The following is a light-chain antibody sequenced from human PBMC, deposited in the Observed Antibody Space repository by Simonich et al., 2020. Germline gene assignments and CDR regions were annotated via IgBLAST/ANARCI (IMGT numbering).Light chain of an antibody. CDR3: QQYGSSLMYT. V-gene: IGKV3D-20*01. CDR2: DAS. Sequence: EIVLTQSPGTLSLSPGERATLSCRASQSVSRSYLAWYQQKPGLAPRLLIYDASSRATGIPDRFSGSGSGTDFTLTISRLEPEDFAVYYCQQYGSSLMYTFGQGTKLEIK. J-gene: IGKJ2*01. CDR1: QSVSRSY.